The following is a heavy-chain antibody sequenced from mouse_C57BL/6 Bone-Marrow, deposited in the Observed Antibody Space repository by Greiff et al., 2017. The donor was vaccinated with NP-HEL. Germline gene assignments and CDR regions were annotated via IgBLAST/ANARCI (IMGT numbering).Heavy chain of an antibody. V-gene: IGHV1-18*01. D-gene: IGHD3-2*02. Sequence: VQLQQSGPELVKPGASVKIPCKASVYTFTDYNMDWVKQSHGKSLEWIGDINPNNGGTIYNQKFKGKATLTVDKSSSTAYMELRSLTSEDTAVYYCARPDSSGYYFDYWGQGTTLTVSS. CDR2: INPNNGGT. CDR1: VYTFTDYN. CDR3: ARPDSSGYYFDY. J-gene: IGHJ2*01.